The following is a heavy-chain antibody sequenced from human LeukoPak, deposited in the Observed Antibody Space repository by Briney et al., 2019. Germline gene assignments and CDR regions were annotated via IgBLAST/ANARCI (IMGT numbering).Heavy chain of an antibody. J-gene: IGHJ2*01. Sequence: PGGSLRLSCAASGFTFSSYWMHWVRQAPGKGLVWVSRINSDGSSTSYADSVKGRFTISRDNAKNTLYLQMNSLRAEDTAVYYCARAPSLAAAVLGWYFDLWGRGTLVTVSS. CDR2: INSDGSST. CDR1: GFTFSSYW. CDR3: ARAPSLAAAVLGWYFDL. D-gene: IGHD6-13*01. V-gene: IGHV3-74*01.